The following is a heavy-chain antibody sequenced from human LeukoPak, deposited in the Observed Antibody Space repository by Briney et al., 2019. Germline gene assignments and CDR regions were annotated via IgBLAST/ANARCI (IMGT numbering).Heavy chain of an antibody. Sequence: GGSLRLSCAASGFTFSIYEMNWVRQAPGKGLEWVSYISSIGTTIYYADSVKGRFTISRDNAKNSLYLQMNSLRAEDTAVYDCARGERGDYWGQGTLVTVSS. CDR2: ISSIGTTI. V-gene: IGHV3-48*03. D-gene: IGHD1-26*01. J-gene: IGHJ4*02. CDR1: GFTFSIYE. CDR3: ARGERGDY.